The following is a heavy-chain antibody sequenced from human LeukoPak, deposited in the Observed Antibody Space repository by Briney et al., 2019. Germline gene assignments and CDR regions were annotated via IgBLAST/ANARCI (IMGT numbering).Heavy chain of an antibody. J-gene: IGHJ4*02. D-gene: IGHD5-18*01. CDR1: GGSFSGYY. V-gene: IGHV4-34*01. CDR3: AREVGDTAMVTHFDY. Sequence: SETLSLTCAVYGGSFSGYYWSWIRQPPGKGLEWIGEINHSGSTNYNPSLKSRVTISVDTSKYQFSLKLSSVTAADTAVYYCAREVGDTAMVTHFDYWGQGTLVTVSS. CDR2: INHSGST.